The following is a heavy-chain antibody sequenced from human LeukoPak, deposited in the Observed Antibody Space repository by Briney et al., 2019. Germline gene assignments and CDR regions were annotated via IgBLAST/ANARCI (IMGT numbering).Heavy chain of an antibody. J-gene: IGHJ4*02. Sequence: SETLSLTCTVSGGSITSYYWSWIRQPPGKGLEWIGSIYYSGSTNYNPSLKSRVTISVDTSKNQFSLKLSSVTAADTAVYYCATSDIVVVVAATKGNFDYWGQGTLVTVSS. CDR3: ATSDIVVVVAATKGNFDY. CDR2: IYYSGST. V-gene: IGHV4-59*08. CDR1: GGSITSYY. D-gene: IGHD2-15*01.